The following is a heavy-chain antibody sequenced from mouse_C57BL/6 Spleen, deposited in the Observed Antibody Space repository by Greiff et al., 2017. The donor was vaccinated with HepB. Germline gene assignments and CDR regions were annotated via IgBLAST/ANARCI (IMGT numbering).Heavy chain of an antibody. CDR2: ISYDGSN. CDR1: GYSITSGYY. J-gene: IGHJ4*01. V-gene: IGHV3-6*01. Sequence: DVQLQESGPGLVKPSQSLSLTCSVTGYSITSGYYWNWIRQFPGNKLEWMGYISYDGSNNYNPSLKNRISITRDTSKNQFFLKLNSVTTEDTATYYCARDPGGYGYAMDYWGQGTSVTVSS. D-gene: IGHD2-2*01. CDR3: ARDPGGYGYAMDY.